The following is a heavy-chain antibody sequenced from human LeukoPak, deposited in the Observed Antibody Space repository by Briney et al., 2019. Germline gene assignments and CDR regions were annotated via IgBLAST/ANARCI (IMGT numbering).Heavy chain of an antibody. CDR1: GFSFSSYN. CDR2: ITSSSTYT. J-gene: IGHJ4*02. CDR3: ARAPGYGAAYYFDY. D-gene: IGHD1-1*01. V-gene: IGHV3-21*01. Sequence: GGSLRLSCAASGFSFSSYNMNWVRQTPGKGLEWVSSITSSSTYTFYADPVKGRFTISRDNSKNTLYLQMNSLRAEDTAVYYCARAPGYGAAYYFDYWGQGTLVTVSS.